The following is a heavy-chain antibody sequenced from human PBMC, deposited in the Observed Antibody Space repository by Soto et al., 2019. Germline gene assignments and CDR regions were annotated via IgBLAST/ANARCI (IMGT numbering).Heavy chain of an antibody. CDR1: GFSLSTSGVG. Sequence: QITLKESGPTLVKPPQTLTLTCTFSGFSLSTSGVGVGWIRQPPGKALEWLALTYWDNDKRFSPSLKSRRTITKDNSKNQVVRTMTNMDPVDTATYYCAHRERTVYFDYWGQGTLATVSS. CDR3: AHRERTVYFDY. CDR2: TYWDNDK. D-gene: IGHD4-17*01. J-gene: IGHJ4*02. V-gene: IGHV2-5*02.